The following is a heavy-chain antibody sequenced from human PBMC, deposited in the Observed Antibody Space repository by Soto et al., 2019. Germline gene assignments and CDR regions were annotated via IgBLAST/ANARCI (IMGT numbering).Heavy chain of an antibody. V-gene: IGHV3-23*01. J-gene: IGHJ4*01. CDR1: GLIFSDYA. Sequence: GGSLRLSCAASGLIFSDYAMSWVRQAPGKGLECVACISGSGDKTFYADSVKGRFTISRDNSKNTVSLHMNSLRVDDTAVYFCAKVXFXXXXXXXXWXXGTLVT. CDR2: ISGSGDKT. CDR3: AKVXFXXXXXXXX.